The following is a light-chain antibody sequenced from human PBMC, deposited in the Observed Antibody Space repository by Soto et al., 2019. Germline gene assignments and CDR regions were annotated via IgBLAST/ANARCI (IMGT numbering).Light chain of an antibody. CDR3: QQYNNWPPRIT. V-gene: IGKV3-15*01. CDR2: GAS. Sequence: EIVMTQSPATLSVSPGERATLSCRASQSVSSNLAWYQQKPGQAPRLLIYGASTRATGIPARFSGSGSGTEFTLTISSLQSEDFAVYYCQQYNNWPPRITFGQGTRPEI. CDR1: QSVSSN. J-gene: IGKJ5*01.